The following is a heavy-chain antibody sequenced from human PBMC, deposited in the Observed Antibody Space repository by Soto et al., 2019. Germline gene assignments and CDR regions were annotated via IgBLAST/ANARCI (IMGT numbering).Heavy chain of an antibody. CDR2: ISGGGGDT. CDR3: AKGGSSGFFSHFDY. V-gene: IGHV3-23*01. J-gene: IGHJ4*02. D-gene: IGHD3-22*01. CDR1: GFTFSSYA. Sequence: PGGSLRLSCVASGFTFSSYAMSWVRQAPGKGLEWVAIISGGGGDTYYADSVKGRFTISRDNSKNTLYLQMNSLRAEDTAVYYCAKGGSSGFFSHFDYWGLGTLVTVSS.